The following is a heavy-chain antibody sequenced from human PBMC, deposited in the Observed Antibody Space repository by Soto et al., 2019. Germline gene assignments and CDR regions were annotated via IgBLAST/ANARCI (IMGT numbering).Heavy chain of an antibody. CDR2: ISGSGGST. Sequence: GSLRLSCAASGFTFSSYAMNWVRQAPGKGLEWVSGISGSGGSTYNADPVKGRFTISRDNSKNTLYLQMNSLRAEDTAVYYCAKGEASSQSLVPGIFDYWGQGMLVTVSS. D-gene: IGHD3-10*01. J-gene: IGHJ4*02. CDR3: AKGEASSQSLVPGIFDY. V-gene: IGHV3-23*01. CDR1: GFTFSSYA.